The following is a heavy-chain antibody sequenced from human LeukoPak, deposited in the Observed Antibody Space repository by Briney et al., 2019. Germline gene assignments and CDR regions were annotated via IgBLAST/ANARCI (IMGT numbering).Heavy chain of an antibody. D-gene: IGHD6-19*01. V-gene: IGHV4-4*07. CDR1: GGSISNYY. Sequence: SETLSLTCTVSGGSISNYYWSWIRQPAGKGLEWIGRIYTSGSTNYNPSLKSRVTMSVDTSKNQFSLKLSSVTAADTAVYYCARDSTSGSGWPLFDYWGQGTLVTVPS. CDR2: IYTSGST. J-gene: IGHJ4*02. CDR3: ARDSTSGSGWPLFDY.